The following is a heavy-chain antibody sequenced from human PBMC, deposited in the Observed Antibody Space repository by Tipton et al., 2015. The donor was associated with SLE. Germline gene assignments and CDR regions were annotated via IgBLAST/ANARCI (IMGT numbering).Heavy chain of an antibody. CDR2: ITSNGGGT. J-gene: IGHJ5*02. V-gene: IGHV3-23*01. Sequence: SLRLSCAASGFTFNNYGMRWVRQAPGKGLEWVSAITSNGGGTYYAESVKGRFTISRDNSKNTVYLQMNTLGAKDTVVSFVREVGRCAILTPGDRGSWAQGTLVA. D-gene: IGHD2-21*01. CDR1: GFTFNNYG. CDR3: REVGRCAILTPGDRGS.